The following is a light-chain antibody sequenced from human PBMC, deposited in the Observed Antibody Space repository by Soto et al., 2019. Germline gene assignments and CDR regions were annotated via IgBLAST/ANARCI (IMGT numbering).Light chain of an antibody. Sequence: DIHMTHSPSTLSGSVWYRVTITFRASQSINNYLSWYQQKPGKAPNLLMFAASTLQSGVPSRFSGSGSGTDFTLTISSLQSEDFATYYCQQYNNSPPTFGGGTKVDIK. CDR1: QSINNY. CDR2: AAS. J-gene: IGKJ4*02. CDR3: QQYNNSPPT. V-gene: IGKV1-39*01.